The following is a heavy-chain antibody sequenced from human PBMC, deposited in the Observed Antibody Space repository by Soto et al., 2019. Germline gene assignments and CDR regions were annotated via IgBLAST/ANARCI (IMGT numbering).Heavy chain of an antibody. CDR3: ASAQRGYSSSSTRRIYYYYGMDV. J-gene: IGHJ6*02. D-gene: IGHD6-6*01. Sequence: GGSLRLSCAASGFTFSSYGMHWVRQAPGKGLEWVAVIWYDGSNKYYADSVKGRFTISRDNCRNTLYLQMNSLRAEDTAVYYCASAQRGYSSSSTRRIYYYYGMDVWGQGTTVTVSS. CDR1: GFTFSSYG. CDR2: IWYDGSNK. V-gene: IGHV3-33*01.